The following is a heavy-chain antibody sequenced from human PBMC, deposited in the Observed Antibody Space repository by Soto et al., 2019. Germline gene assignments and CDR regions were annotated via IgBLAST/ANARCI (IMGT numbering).Heavy chain of an antibody. CDR1: GYTFTSYD. CDR3: ARAMWGGSANYESCYYYYGLDV. J-gene: IGHJ6*02. V-gene: IGHV1-8*01. CDR2: MNSNSGDT. Sequence: QVQLVQSGAEVKKPGASVKVSCKASGYTFTSYDINWVRQATGQGLEWMGWMNSNSGDTGYAQKFQGRVTMTRDTSITTAYLDLSSLRSDDTAVYDWARAMWGGSANYESCYYYYGLDVWGQGTTVTVSS. D-gene: IGHD3-16*01.